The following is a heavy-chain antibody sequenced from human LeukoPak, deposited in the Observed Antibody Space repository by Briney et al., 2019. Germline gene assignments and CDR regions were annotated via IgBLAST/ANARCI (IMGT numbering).Heavy chain of an antibody. CDR3: ARGVSEYYYDSSGYYTGSYDP. CDR2: ISSDGSST. J-gene: IGHJ5*02. D-gene: IGHD3-22*01. CDR1: GFTLSDYW. V-gene: IGHV3-74*01. Sequence: GGSLRLSCAASGFTLSDYWMHWVRQAPGKGLVWVSRISSDGSSTSYADSVKGRFTVSRDNAKNMLYLQMNSLRAEDTAVYYCARGVSEYYYDSSGYYTGSYDPWGQGTLVTVSS.